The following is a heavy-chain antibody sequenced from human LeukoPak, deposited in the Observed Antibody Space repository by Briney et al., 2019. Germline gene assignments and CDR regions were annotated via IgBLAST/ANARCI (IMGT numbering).Heavy chain of an antibody. CDR1: GDSISRYY. J-gene: IGHJ4*03. Sequence: SETLSLTCTVSGDSISRYYWSWIRQPAGKGLEWIGRIYTSGSTNYYSSGSTNYNPSLKSRVTMSVDTSKNECSLKLSSVTAADTAVYYCARGYSSSWPQGEPYFDYWGQGTMVTVSS. CDR2: IYTSGSTNYYSSGST. V-gene: IGHV4-4*07. D-gene: IGHD6-13*01. CDR3: ARGYSSSWPQGEPYFDY.